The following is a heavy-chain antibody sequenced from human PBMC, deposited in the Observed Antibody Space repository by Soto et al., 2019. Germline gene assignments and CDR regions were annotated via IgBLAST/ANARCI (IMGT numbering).Heavy chain of an antibody. Sequence: GASVKVSCKASGYTFTSYAMHWVRQAPGQRLEWMGWINPSGGSTSYAQKFQGRVTMTRDTSTSTVYMELSSLRSEDTAVYYCARADYSYGSGSYYYYGMDVWGQGTTVTVSS. CDR2: INPSGGST. J-gene: IGHJ6*02. CDR1: GYTFTSYA. CDR3: ARADYSYGSGSYYYYGMDV. D-gene: IGHD3-10*01. V-gene: IGHV1-46*01.